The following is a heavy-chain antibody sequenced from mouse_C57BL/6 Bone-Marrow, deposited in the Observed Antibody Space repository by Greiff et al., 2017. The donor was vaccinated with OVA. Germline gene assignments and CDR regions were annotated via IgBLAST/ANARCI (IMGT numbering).Heavy chain of an antibody. CDR2: IDPSDSYT. Sequence: QVQLQQPGAELVMPGASVKLSCKASGYTFTSYWMHWVKQRPGQGLEWIGEIDPSDSYTNYNPKFKGQSTLTVDKSSSTAYMQLSRLTSEDSAVYYCARLLVTTVVGGDWYFDVWGTGTTVTVAS. J-gene: IGHJ1*03. D-gene: IGHD1-1*01. V-gene: IGHV1-69*01. CDR1: GYTFTSYW. CDR3: ARLLVTTVVGGDWYFDV.